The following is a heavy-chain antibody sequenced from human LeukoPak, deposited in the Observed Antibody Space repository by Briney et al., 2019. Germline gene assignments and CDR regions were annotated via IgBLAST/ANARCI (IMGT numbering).Heavy chain of an antibody. Sequence: GGSLRLSCAASGFAFSSYAMHWVRQAPGKGLEWVAVISYDGSNKYYADSVKGRFTISRDNAKNTLYLQMSSLRADDTAIYYCTKDPNGDYIGAFDPWGQGTLVTVSS. D-gene: IGHD4-17*01. CDR2: ISYDGSNK. CDR1: GFAFSSYA. J-gene: IGHJ5*02. CDR3: TKDPNGDYIGAFDP. V-gene: IGHV3-30*07.